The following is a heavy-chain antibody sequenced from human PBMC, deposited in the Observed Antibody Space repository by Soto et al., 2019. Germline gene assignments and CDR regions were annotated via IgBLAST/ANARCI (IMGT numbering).Heavy chain of an antibody. CDR1: GVTVSISY. J-gene: IGHJ3*02. CDR2: IYSGGST. V-gene: IGHV3-66*01. CDR3: ARMTDLRYFDWADAFDI. D-gene: IGHD3-9*01. Sequence: PWGSLRLSCASSGVTVSISYMSGSRQAPGKGLEWVSVIYSGGSTYYAASVKGRFTISRDNSKNTLYLQMNSLRAEDTAVYYCARMTDLRYFDWADAFDIWGQGTMVTVSS.